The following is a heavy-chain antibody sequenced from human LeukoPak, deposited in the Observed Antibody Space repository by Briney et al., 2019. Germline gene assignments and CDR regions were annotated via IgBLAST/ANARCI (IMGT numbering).Heavy chain of an antibody. Sequence: SETLSLTCTVSGGSISSGNYYWNWIRQPAGKGLEWIGRIFASGSTNYNASLKSRITISGDTAKNHFSLILTSVNAADTAVYYCARGMKDYTSSIGYWGQGTLVTVSS. V-gene: IGHV4-61*02. CDR2: IFASGST. CDR1: GGSISSGNYY. D-gene: IGHD2-2*02. CDR3: ARGMKDYTSSIGY. J-gene: IGHJ4*02.